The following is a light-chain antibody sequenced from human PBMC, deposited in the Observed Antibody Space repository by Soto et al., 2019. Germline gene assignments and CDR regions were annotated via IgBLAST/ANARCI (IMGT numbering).Light chain of an antibody. J-gene: IGLJ3*02. V-gene: IGLV1-40*01. CDR2: GNN. CDR3: QSYDSSLSGWV. CDR1: SSNIGAAYD. Sequence: QSVLTQPPSVSGAPGQKVTISCTRSSSNIGAAYDVHWYQHLPGTAPKLTIYGNNNRPSGGPDRFSGSKSGTSASLAITGLQAEDEADYYCQSYDSSLSGWVFGGGTKLTVL.